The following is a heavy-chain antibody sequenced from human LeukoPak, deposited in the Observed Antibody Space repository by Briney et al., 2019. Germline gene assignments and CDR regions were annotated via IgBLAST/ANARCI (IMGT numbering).Heavy chain of an antibody. CDR1: GGTFSGYN. D-gene: IGHD4-23*01. CDR3: ARVDYGGNSGSTDAFDI. Sequence: AETLSLTCAVYGGTFSGYNWSWIRQPPGKGLEWIGEIKQGGSTNYNPSLKSRVTISVDTSKNQYSLKLSSVTAADTAVYYCARVDYGGNSGSTDAFDIWGQGTMVTVSS. J-gene: IGHJ3*02. CDR2: IKQGGST. V-gene: IGHV4-34*01.